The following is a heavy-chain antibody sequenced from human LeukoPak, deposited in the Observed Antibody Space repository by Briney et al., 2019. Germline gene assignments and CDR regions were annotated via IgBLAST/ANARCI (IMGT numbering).Heavy chain of an antibody. V-gene: IGHV3-23*01. D-gene: IGHD6-13*01. J-gene: IGHJ4*02. CDR3: AKGSSRPY. CDR1: GFSFSDYS. Sequence: GGSLRLSCAASGFSFSDYSMNWVRQAPGKGLEWVSAISGSGGSTYYADSVKGRFTISRDNSKNTLYLQMNSLRAEDTAVYYCAKGSSRPYWGQGTLVTVSS. CDR2: ISGSGGST.